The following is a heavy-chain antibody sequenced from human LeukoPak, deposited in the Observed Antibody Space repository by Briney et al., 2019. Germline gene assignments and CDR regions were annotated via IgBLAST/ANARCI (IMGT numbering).Heavy chain of an antibody. Sequence: PGGSLRLSCAASGFTFSSYAMSWVRQAPGKGLEWVSAISGSGGSTYYADSVKGRFTIPRDNSKNTLYLQMNSLRAEDTAVYYCASQIGTTGYYYYYMDVWGKGTTVTVSS. CDR1: GFTFSSYA. J-gene: IGHJ6*03. CDR2: ISGSGGST. D-gene: IGHD1-7*01. CDR3: ASQIGTTGYYYYYMDV. V-gene: IGHV3-23*01.